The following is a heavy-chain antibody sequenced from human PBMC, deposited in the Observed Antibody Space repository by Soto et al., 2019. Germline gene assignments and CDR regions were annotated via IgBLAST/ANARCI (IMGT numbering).Heavy chain of an antibody. CDR2: ISGSGGTT. J-gene: IGHJ4*02. V-gene: IGHV3-23*01. CDR1: GFTFSSYA. CDR3: AKDIGMGYYYDSSGYYYGPSFDY. Sequence: PGGSLRLSCAASGFTFSSYAMSWVRQAPGKGLEWVSAISGSGGTTYYADSVKGRFTISRDNSKNTLYLQMNSLRAEDTALYYCAKDIGMGYYYDSSGYYYGPSFDYWGQATLVTVSS. D-gene: IGHD3-22*01.